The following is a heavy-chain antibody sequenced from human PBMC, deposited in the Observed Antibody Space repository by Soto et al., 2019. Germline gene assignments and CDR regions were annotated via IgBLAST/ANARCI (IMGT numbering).Heavy chain of an antibody. D-gene: IGHD5-18*01. CDR1: GYTVTSNW. Sequence: ASVKVSCKASGYTVTSNWMHWVRQAPGQGPEWMGIINPSVGTTIYAQKFQGRVTMTRDTSTNTVYMELRSLRSEDTAVYYCAREDKAMVTASYWGQGTQVTVSS. CDR2: INPSVGTT. V-gene: IGHV1-46*01. CDR3: AREDKAMVTASY. J-gene: IGHJ4*02.